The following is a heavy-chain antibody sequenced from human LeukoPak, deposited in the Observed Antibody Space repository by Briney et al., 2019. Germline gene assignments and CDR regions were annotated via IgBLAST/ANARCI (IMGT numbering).Heavy chain of an antibody. CDR1: GYRFTSYW. Sequence: GESLKISCKGSGYRFTSYWIGWVRQMPGKGLEWMGIIYPGDSDTRYSPSFQGQVTISADKSISTAYLQWSSLKASDTAMYYCASSIRYYDFWSGYYTSYYFDYWGQGTLVTVSS. CDR2: IYPGDSDT. D-gene: IGHD3-3*01. CDR3: ASSIRYYDFWSGYYTSYYFDY. J-gene: IGHJ4*02. V-gene: IGHV5-51*01.